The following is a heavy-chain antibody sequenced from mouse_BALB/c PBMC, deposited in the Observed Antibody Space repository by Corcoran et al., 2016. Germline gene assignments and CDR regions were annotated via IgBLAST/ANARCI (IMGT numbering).Heavy chain of an antibody. D-gene: IGHD1-1*01. V-gene: IGHV1-9*01. Sequence: QVQLQQSGAELMKPGASVKISCTATGSPFSSYWLAWVKQRPGHGLEWIGEILPGSGSTNYNEKFKGKATFTEDTSSNTAYMQLSSLTSEDSAVYYCARRGSSYGDFDVWGAGTTVTVSS. J-gene: IGHJ1*01. CDR2: ILPGSGST. CDR1: GSPFSSYW. CDR3: ARRGSSYGDFDV.